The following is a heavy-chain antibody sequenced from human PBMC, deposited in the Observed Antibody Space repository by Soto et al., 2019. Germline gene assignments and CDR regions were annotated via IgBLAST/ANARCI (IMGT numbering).Heavy chain of an antibody. CDR3: AKGLGSTVTYFDY. V-gene: IGHV3-23*01. D-gene: IGHD4-4*01. J-gene: IGHJ4*02. CDR1: GLTFSSYG. CDR2: ISGSGGST. Sequence: GGSLRLSCAAAGLTFSSYGRSWVRKAPGKGLEWVSAISGSGGSTYYADSVKGRFTISRDNSKNTLYLQMNSLRAEDTAVYYCAKGLGSTVTYFDYWGQGTLVTVSS.